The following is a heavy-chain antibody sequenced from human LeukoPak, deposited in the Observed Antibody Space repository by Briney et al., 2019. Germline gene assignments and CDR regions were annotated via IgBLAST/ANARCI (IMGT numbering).Heavy chain of an antibody. J-gene: IGHJ3*02. Sequence: RASVKVSCKASGGTFSSYAISWVRQAPGQGLEWMGRIIPIFGTANYAQKFQGRVTITTDESTSTAYMELSSLRSEDTAVYYCARDHTGTPSRGAFDIWGQGTMVTVSS. CDR1: GGTFSSYA. CDR2: IIPIFGTA. CDR3: ARDHTGTPSRGAFDI. V-gene: IGHV1-69*05. D-gene: IGHD1-1*01.